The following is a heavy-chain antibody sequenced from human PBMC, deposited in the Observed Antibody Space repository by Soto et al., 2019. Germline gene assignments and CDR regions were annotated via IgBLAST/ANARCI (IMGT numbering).Heavy chain of an antibody. J-gene: IGHJ5*02. CDR3: AKELYLPANINWFDP. CDR1: GFTFSSYA. V-gene: IGHV3-23*01. Sequence: PGGSLRLSCAASGFTFSSYAMSWVRQAPGKGLEWVSGISGSGGSTYNAESVKGRFIISRDNSKNTLYLQMNSLRAEDTALYYCAKELYLPANINWFDPWGLGPLVTGSS. CDR2: ISGSGGST. D-gene: IGHD2-2*01.